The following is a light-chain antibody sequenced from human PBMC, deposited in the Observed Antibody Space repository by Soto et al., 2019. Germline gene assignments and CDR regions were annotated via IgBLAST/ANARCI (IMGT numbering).Light chain of an antibody. CDR3: LHYNNGPR. J-gene: IGKJ1*01. CDR2: GAS. CDR1: QSVSSY. Sequence: EIVLTQSPAPLSLSPGERATLSCRASQSVSSYLAWYQQKPGQAPRLLIYGASSRATGIPDRFSGSGSGTEFTLTISSLQSEDFAVYYCLHYNNGPRFGQGTKVDI. V-gene: IGKV3D-15*01.